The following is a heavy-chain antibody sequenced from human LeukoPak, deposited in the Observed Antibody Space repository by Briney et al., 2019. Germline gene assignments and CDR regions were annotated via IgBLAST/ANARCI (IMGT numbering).Heavy chain of an antibody. D-gene: IGHD1-26*01. Sequence: AGGSLRLSCAASGFTFSRYAMSWVRQAPGKGLEWVSAISGSGGSTYYADSVKGRFTISRDNSKNTLYLQMNSLRAEDTAVYYCAKEGGSYYYGMDVWGQGTTVTVSS. CDR1: GFTFSRYA. J-gene: IGHJ6*02. CDR3: AKEGGSYYYGMDV. CDR2: ISGSGGST. V-gene: IGHV3-23*01.